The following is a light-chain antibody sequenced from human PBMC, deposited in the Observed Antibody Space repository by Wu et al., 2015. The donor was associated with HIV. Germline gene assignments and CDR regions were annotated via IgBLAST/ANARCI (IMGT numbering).Light chain of an antibody. CDR1: QSVTTY. CDR2: GAS. CDR3: QQYGSSPRT. V-gene: IGKV3-20*01. Sequence: EIVLTQSPATLSLSPGERATISCRASQSVTTYLAWYQQKPGQAPRLIIYGASSRATGIPDRFSGSGSGTDFTLTISRLEPEDFAVYSCQQYGSSPRTFGQGTKVEIK. J-gene: IGKJ1*01.